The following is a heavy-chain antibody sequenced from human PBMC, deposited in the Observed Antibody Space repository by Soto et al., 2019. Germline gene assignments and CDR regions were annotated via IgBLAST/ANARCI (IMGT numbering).Heavy chain of an antibody. V-gene: IGHV3-23*01. Sequence: EVQLLESGGGLVQPGGSLRLSCAASGFTFSSYAMSWVRQAPGKGLEWVSAISGSGGSTYYADSVKGRFTISRDNSKNTLDLQMNSLRAEDTAVYYCAKAPYYYDSSGAPSIDYWGQGTLVTVSS. CDR2: ISGSGGST. CDR1: GFTFSSYA. CDR3: AKAPYYYDSSGAPSIDY. J-gene: IGHJ4*02. D-gene: IGHD3-22*01.